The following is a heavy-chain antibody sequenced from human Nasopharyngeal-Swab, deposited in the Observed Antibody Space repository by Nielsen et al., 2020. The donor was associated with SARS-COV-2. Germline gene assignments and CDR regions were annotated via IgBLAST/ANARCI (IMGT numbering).Heavy chain of an antibody. D-gene: IGHD2-15*01. Sequence: GEALKISWAASGFTFSRYWMHWVRQAPGKGLVWVSRINSDGSSTSYADSVSGRLTISRDNAKNTLYLQTNSLGAEDTAVYYCARDPLATGPFNLDYWGQGTLVTVSS. CDR3: ARDPLATGPFNLDY. CDR2: INSDGSST. V-gene: IGHV3-74*01. J-gene: IGHJ4*02. CDR1: GFTFSRYW.